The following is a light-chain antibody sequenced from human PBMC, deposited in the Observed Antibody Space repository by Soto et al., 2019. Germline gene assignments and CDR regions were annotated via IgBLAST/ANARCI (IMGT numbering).Light chain of an antibody. V-gene: IGKV3-11*01. J-gene: IGKJ1*01. CDR3: QQRSNGPRT. CDR2: DAS. Sequence: EIVLTQSPATLSLSPGERATLSCRASQSVSSYLAWYQQKPGRAPRLLIYDASDRATGIPARFSGSGSGTDFTLTISSLEPEDFAVYYFQQRSNGPRTFGKGTKVEFK. CDR1: QSVSSY.